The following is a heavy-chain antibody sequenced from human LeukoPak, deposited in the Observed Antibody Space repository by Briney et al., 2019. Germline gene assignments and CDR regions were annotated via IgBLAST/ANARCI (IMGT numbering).Heavy chain of an antibody. CDR3: ATDGAGFDT. V-gene: IGHV3-11*01. CDR2: INIGCTNT. Sequence: KPGGSLRLSCPASGFTFNNYYMRWISQAPGKWLELHSYINIGCTNTHYADSVKGRFTISRDNAKKSLYLEMNNLRAEDTAVYYCATDGAGFDTWGQGVLVTVS. CDR1: GFTFNNYY. J-gene: IGHJ5*02.